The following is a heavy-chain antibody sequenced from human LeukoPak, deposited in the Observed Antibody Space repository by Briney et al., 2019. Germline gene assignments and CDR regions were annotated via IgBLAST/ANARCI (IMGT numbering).Heavy chain of an antibody. Sequence: GGSLRLSCAASGFTFSSYAMSWVRQAPGKGLEWVSAISGGGGSTYYADSVKGRFTISRDNSKNTLYLQMNSLRAEDTAVYCCAKDAPVNIVVVPAANSWGQGTLVTVSS. CDR2: ISGGGGST. CDR3: AKDAPVNIVVVPAANS. V-gene: IGHV3-23*01. D-gene: IGHD2-2*01. CDR1: GFTFSSYA. J-gene: IGHJ4*02.